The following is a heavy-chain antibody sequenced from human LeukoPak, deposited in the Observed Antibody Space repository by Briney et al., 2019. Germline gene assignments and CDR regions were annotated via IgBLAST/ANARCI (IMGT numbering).Heavy chain of an antibody. Sequence: GGSLRLSCAASGFTFDNYAMHWVRQAPGKGVEWLSIISWNSGYIGYADSVKGRFTISRDNAKKSLDLQMSSLRAEDTAFYYCAKVRGTYSSGYFFDYWGQGTLVTVSS. CDR1: GFTFDNYA. CDR3: AKVRGTYSSGYFFDY. D-gene: IGHD6-19*01. V-gene: IGHV3-9*01. J-gene: IGHJ4*02. CDR2: ISWNSGYI.